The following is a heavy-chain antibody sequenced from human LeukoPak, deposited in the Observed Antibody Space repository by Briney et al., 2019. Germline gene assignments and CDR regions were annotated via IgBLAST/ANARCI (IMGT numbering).Heavy chain of an antibody. V-gene: IGHV5-51*01. Sequence: GESLKISCKGSGYSFTRNWIGWVRQMPGKGLEWMGIIYPGDSDTRYSPSFQGQVTISADKSISTAYLQWSSLKASDTAMYYCARGYDGYNSGFPYWGQGTLVTVSS. CDR1: GYSFTRNW. CDR2: IYPGDSDT. CDR3: ARGYDGYNSGFPY. J-gene: IGHJ4*02. D-gene: IGHD5-24*01.